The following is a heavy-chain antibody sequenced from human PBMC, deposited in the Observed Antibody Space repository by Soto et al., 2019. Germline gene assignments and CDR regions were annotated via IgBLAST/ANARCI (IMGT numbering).Heavy chain of an antibody. D-gene: IGHD3-3*01. V-gene: IGHV1-69*13. CDR3: ATVLNFWSGHLDNWFDP. J-gene: IGHJ5*02. Sequence: GASVKVSCKASGGTFSSYAISWVRQAPGQGLEWMGGIIPIFGTANYAQKFQGRVTITADESTSTAYMELSSLRSEDTAVYYCATVLNFWSGHLDNWFDPWGQGTLVTVSS. CDR1: GGTFSSYA. CDR2: IIPIFGTA.